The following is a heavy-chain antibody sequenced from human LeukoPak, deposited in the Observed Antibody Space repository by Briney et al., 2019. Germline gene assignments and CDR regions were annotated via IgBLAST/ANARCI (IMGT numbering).Heavy chain of an antibody. CDR2: IYSGGST. V-gene: IGHV3-53*01. CDR3: ARGLGYCTSTTCLLPFDY. Sequence: GGSLRLSCAASGFTFSSYWMTWVRQAPGKGLECVSVIYSGGSTYYADSVKGRFTVSRDNSKNTLYLQMNSLRAEDTAMYYCARGLGYCTSTTCLLPFDYWGQGTLVTVSS. CDR1: GFTFSSYW. J-gene: IGHJ4*02. D-gene: IGHD2-2*01.